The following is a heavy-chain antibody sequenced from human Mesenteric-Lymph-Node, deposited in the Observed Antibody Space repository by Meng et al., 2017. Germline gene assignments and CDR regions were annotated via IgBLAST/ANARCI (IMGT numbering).Heavy chain of an antibody. D-gene: IGHD3-22*01. J-gene: IGHJ2*01. Sequence: QVPLEEAGPGPVKPSQPLSLTCTVSGCSTSSGDYYWSWIRHPPGKGLEWIGYIYYSGSTYYNPSLKSRVTISVDTSKNQFSLKLSSVTAADTAVYYCARGYYDSSGYGYWYFDLWGRGTLVTVSS. V-gene: IGHV4-30-4*01. CDR2: IYYSGST. CDR3: ARGYYDSSGYGYWYFDL. CDR1: GCSTSSGDYY.